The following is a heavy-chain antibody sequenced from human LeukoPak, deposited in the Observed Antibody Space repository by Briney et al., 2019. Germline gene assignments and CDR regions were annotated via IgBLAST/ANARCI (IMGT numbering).Heavy chain of an antibody. D-gene: IGHD4-17*01. V-gene: IGHV1-18*01. Sequence: ASVKVSCKASGYTYISYGISWVRQAPGQGLEWMGWISAYNGDSHYAQKFQGRVTMTTETSTSTAYMELRSLRSDDTAVYYCANPGDYESGAFDIWGQGTMVTVSS. CDR3: ANPGDYESGAFDI. J-gene: IGHJ3*02. CDR1: GYTYISYG. CDR2: ISAYNGDS.